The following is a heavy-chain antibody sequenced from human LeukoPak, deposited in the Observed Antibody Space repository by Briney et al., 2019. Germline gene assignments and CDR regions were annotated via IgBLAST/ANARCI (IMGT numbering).Heavy chain of an antibody. Sequence: GGSLRLSCAASGFTFSGYGMHWVRQAPGKGLEWVAVILYDGTNRNYADSVKGRFTISRDNSKNTLYLQMGSLRVEDTAVYYCAKQTYNTGYYDHWGQGTLVTVSS. V-gene: IGHV3-30*18. D-gene: IGHD1-14*01. J-gene: IGHJ4*02. CDR1: GFTFSGYG. CDR2: ILYDGTNR. CDR3: AKQTYNTGYYDH.